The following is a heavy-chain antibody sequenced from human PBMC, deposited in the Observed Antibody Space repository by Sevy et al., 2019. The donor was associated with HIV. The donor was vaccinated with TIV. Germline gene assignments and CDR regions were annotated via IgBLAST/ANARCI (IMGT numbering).Heavy chain of an antibody. Sequence: ASVKVSCKASGYSFTGFYIHWMRQAPGQGLEWMGWINPNNGDAKYAQKYQGRVTMTRDTSATTTYVELASLRSDDTAMYYCVRGHFGSGSYRLLYWGQGAPVTVSS. CDR1: GYSFTGFY. D-gene: IGHD3-10*01. V-gene: IGHV1-2*02. CDR3: VRGHFGSGSYRLLY. J-gene: IGHJ4*02. CDR2: INPNNGDA.